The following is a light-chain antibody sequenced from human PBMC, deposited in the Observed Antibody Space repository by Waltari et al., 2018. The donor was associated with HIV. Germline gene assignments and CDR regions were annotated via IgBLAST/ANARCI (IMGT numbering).Light chain of an antibody. CDR3: AAWDDTRVV. CDR1: SSNIGSNY. J-gene: IGLJ3*02. CDR2: RNN. Sequence: QSVLTQPPSASGTPGQRVTISCSGSSSNIGSNYVYWYQQLPGTAPKLLIYRNNQRPSGVPDRFSGSKSGISGSLAISGLRSDDEADYYCAAWDDTRVVFGGGTKPTVL. V-gene: IGLV1-47*01.